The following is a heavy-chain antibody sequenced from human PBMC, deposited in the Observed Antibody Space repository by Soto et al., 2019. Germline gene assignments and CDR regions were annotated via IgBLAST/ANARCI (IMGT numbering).Heavy chain of an antibody. CDR3: ARGYCSGGSCPFDS. CDR2: IYYSGST. V-gene: IGHV4-31*03. Sequence: SETLSLTCTVSGGSISSGGYYWSWIRQHPGKGLEWIGYIYYSGSTYYNPSLKSRVTISVDTSKNQFSLKLSSVTGADTAVYYCARGYCSGGSCPFDSWGQGTLVTVAS. D-gene: IGHD2-15*01. J-gene: IGHJ5*01. CDR1: GGSISSGGYY.